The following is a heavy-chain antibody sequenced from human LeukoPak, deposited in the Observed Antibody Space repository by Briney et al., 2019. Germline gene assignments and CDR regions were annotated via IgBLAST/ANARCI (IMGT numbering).Heavy chain of an antibody. J-gene: IGHJ6*02. Sequence: SETLSLTCNVSGGSISSGGYYWTWIRQPPGKGLELIGFTYASGTTYYNPSLKKRVTISVHGSKNLFSLNLSSVTAADTAVYYCARGGYSSSSYYYYGMDVWGQGTTVTVSS. CDR1: GGSISSGGYY. V-gene: IGHV4-30-2*02. CDR2: TYASGTT. CDR3: ARGGYSSSSYYYYGMDV. D-gene: IGHD6-13*01.